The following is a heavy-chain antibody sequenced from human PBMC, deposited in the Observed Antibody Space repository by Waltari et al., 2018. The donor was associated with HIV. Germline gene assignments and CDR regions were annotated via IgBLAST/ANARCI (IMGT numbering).Heavy chain of an antibody. Sequence: QMVQSGGGLVQPGKSLRLSCSASEFMFDDYDMHWVRQAPGKGLEWVSGISRNGDTKTYAAPVKGRFAISRDNALSFLYLQMNSLRPEDTALYFCANSDGYYGGGTGAFDIWGQGTMVIVSS. CDR2: ISRNGDTK. D-gene: IGHD2-21*01. V-gene: IGHV3-9*01. CDR1: EFMFDDYD. J-gene: IGHJ3*02. CDR3: ANSDGYYGGGTGAFDI.